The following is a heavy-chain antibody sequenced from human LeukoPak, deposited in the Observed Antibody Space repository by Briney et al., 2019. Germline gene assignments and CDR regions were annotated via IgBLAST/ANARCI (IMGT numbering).Heavy chain of an antibody. CDR3: ARGGPDCSGGSCYSIHYYYYMDV. CDR2: MNPNSGNT. Sequence: ASVKVSCKASGFTFTNYNMHWVRQAPGQGLEWMGWMNPNSGNTGYAQKFQGRVTITRNTSISTAYMELSSLRSEDTAVYYCARGGPDCSGGSCYSIHYYYYMDVWGKGTTVTVSS. V-gene: IGHV1-8*03. CDR1: GFTFTNYN. D-gene: IGHD2-15*01. J-gene: IGHJ6*03.